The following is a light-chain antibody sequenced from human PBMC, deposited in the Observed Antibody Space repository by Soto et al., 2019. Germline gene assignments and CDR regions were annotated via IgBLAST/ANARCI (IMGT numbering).Light chain of an antibody. V-gene: IGLV2-23*02. CDR3: CSYAGSRSVV. J-gene: IGLJ2*01. CDR2: EVS. CDR1: NSDVGSYNL. Sequence: QSALTQPASLSGSTGQSITISCTGPNSDVGSYNLVSWYQQHPGKATKLMICEVSKRPSGVTNRFSGSKSVITASLTISGLQAEDEDDYYCCSYAGSRSVVFGGGTKLTVL.